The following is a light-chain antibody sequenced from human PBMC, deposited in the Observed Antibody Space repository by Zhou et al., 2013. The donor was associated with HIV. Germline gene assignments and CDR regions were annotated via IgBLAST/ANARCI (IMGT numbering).Light chain of an antibody. J-gene: IGKJ2*01. Sequence: EIVLTQSPATLSVSPGERATLSCRASQSVRSNLAWYHQKPGQAPRLLIYGASSRATGISDRFSGSGSGTDFTLTISRLEPEDFVVYYCQQYGSSTPTFGQGTKLEIK. CDR2: GAS. V-gene: IGKV3-20*01. CDR1: QSVRSN. CDR3: QQYGSSTPT.